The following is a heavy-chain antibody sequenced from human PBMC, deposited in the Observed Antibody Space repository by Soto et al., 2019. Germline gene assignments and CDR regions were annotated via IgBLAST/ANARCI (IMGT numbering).Heavy chain of an antibody. Sequence: SETLSLTCTVSGGSISSSSYYWGWIRQPPGKGLEWIGSIYYGGSTYYNPSLKSRVTISVDTSKNQFSLKLSSVTAADTAVYYCASHEGGYPMGYFDYWGQGTLVTVSS. CDR3: ASHEGGYPMGYFDY. CDR2: IYYGGST. D-gene: IGHD5-12*01. CDR1: GGSISSSSYY. V-gene: IGHV4-39*01. J-gene: IGHJ4*02.